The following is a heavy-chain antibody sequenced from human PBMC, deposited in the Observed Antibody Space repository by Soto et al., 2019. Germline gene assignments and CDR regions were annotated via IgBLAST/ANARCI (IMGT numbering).Heavy chain of an antibody. D-gene: IGHD2-15*01. CDR3: ARLAYCTGGSCDAGAFDI. J-gene: IGHJ3*02. CDR2: ITSGSSYI. V-gene: IGHV3-21*01. Sequence: GGSLRLSCAASGFTFSAYTMSWVRQAPGKGLEWVSSITSGSSYIYYADSVKGRFTISRDNAKNSLFLQMNSLRAEDTAVYYCARLAYCTGGSCDAGAFDIWGQGTMVTVSS. CDR1: GFTFSAYT.